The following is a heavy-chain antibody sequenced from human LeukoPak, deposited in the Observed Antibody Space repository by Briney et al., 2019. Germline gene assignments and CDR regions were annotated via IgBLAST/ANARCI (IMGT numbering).Heavy chain of an antibody. J-gene: IGHJ4*02. V-gene: IGHV3-23*01. Sequence: GGSLGLSCAASGFTFNIYAMSWVRQAPGKGLEWVSGISGSGGTIYYADSVKGRFTISRDNSKNTLHLQMNSLRAEDTAVYYCTKLRIAAGGTDFDYWGQGTLVTVSS. CDR3: TKLRIAAGGTDFDY. CDR1: GFTFNIYA. CDR2: ISGSGGTI. D-gene: IGHD6-13*01.